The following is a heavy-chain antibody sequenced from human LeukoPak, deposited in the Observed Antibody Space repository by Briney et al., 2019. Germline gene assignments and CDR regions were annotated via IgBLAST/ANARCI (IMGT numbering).Heavy chain of an antibody. V-gene: IGHV3-23*01. CDR1: GFTFSSYA. CDR2: ISGSGGST. CDR3: ARDSYSSSPNWFDP. J-gene: IGHJ5*02. Sequence: PGGSLRLSCAASGFTFSSYAITWVRQAPGKGLEWVSAISGSGGSTYYADSVKGRFTISRDNSKNTLYLQMNSLRAEDTAVYYCARDSYSSSPNWFDPWGQGTLVTVSS. D-gene: IGHD6-6*01.